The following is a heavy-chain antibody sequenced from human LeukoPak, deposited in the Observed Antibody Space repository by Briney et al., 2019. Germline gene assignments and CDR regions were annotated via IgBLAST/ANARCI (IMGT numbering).Heavy chain of an antibody. J-gene: IGHJ4*02. V-gene: IGHV3-66*01. CDR2: IYSGGST. CDR1: GFTVSSNY. CDR3: VKVFWSGYYDY. D-gene: IGHD3-3*01. Sequence: GGSLRLSCAASGFTVSSNYMSWVRQAPGKGLEWVSVIYSGGSTYYADSVKGRFSISRDNSKNTLYLQMSSLRAEDTAVYYCVKVFWSGYYDYWGQGTLVTVSS.